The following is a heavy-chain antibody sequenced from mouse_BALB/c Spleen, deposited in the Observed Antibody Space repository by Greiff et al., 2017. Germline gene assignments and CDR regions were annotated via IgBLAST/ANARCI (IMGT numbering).Heavy chain of an antibody. CDR1: GFTFSSYA. Sequence: EVQVVESGGGLVKPGGSLKLSCAASGFTFSSYAMSWVRQSPEKRLEWVAEISSGGSYTYYPDTVTGRFTISRDNAKNTLYLEMSSLRSEDTAMYYCAREGRYYAMDYWGQGTSVTVSS. CDR2: ISSGGSYT. CDR3: AREGRYYAMDY. J-gene: IGHJ4*01. V-gene: IGHV5-9-4*01.